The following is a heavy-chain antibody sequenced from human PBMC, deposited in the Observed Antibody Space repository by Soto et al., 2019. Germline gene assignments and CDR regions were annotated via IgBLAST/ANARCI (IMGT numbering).Heavy chain of an antibody. Sequence: EVQLVESGGGLVQPGRSLRLSCAASGFTFDDYAMHWVRQAPGKGLEWVSGISWNSGSIGYADSVKGRFTISRDNAKNSLYLQMNSLRAEHTALYYCAYTLDTAMALDYWGQGTLVTVSS. CDR3: AYTLDTAMALDY. CDR2: ISWNSGSI. V-gene: IGHV3-9*01. D-gene: IGHD5-18*01. J-gene: IGHJ4*02. CDR1: GFTFDDYA.